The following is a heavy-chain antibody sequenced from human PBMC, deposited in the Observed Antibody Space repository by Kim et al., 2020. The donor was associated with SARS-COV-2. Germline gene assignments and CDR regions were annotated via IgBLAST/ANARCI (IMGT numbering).Heavy chain of an antibody. CDR2: ISSSSSYI. V-gene: IGHV3-21*01. Sequence: GGSLRLSCAASGFTFSSYSMNWVRQAPGKGLEWVSSISSSSSYIYYADSVKGRFTISRDNAKNSLYLQMNSLRAEDTAVYYCARDPTSITGILWGQGTLGTVSS. CDR1: GFTFSSYS. D-gene: IGHD1-20*01. CDR3: ARDPTSITGIL. J-gene: IGHJ4*02.